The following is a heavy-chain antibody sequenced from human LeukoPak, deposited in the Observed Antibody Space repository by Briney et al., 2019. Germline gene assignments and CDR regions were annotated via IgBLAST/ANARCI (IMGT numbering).Heavy chain of an antibody. Sequence: SQTLSLTCTVSGGSISGYYWSWIRQPPGKGLEWIGYIYYSGNTNYNPSLKSRVTLSVDTSTNQLFLKLSSVTAADTAVYYCARGWDTGYSYYGMDVWGPGTTVTVSS. J-gene: IGHJ6*02. D-gene: IGHD5-18*01. CDR3: ARGWDTGYSYYGMDV. V-gene: IGHV4-59*01. CDR1: GGSISGYY. CDR2: IYYSGNT.